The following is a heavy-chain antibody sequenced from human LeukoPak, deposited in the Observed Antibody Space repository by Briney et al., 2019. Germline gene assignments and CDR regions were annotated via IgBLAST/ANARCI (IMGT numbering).Heavy chain of an antibody. D-gene: IGHD3-22*01. J-gene: IGHJ4*02. CDR2: IIPIFGTA. V-gene: IGHV1-69*01. CDR1: GGTFSSYA. Sequence: SVKVSCKATGGTFSSYAISWVRQAPGQGLEWMGGIIPIFGTASYAQKFQGRVTITADESTSTAYMELSSLRSEDTAVYYCARLKLQYYYDSSGRGGYFDYWGQGTLVTVSS. CDR3: ARLKLQYYYDSSGRGGYFDY.